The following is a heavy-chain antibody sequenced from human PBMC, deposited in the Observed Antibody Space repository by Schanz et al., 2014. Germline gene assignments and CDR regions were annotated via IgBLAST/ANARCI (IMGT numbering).Heavy chain of an antibody. Sequence: EMQLLESGGGLIQPGGSLRLSCAASGFTFSTHAMSWVRQAPGKGLEWVSALSEGGGGKHYADSVRGRFTISSDNAKNSLFLQMNSLRAEDTAVYYCLAPDYGMDVWGQGTTVTVSS. CDR1: GFTFSTHA. J-gene: IGHJ6*02. V-gene: IGHV3-23*01. CDR3: LAPDYGMDV. CDR2: LSEGGGGK.